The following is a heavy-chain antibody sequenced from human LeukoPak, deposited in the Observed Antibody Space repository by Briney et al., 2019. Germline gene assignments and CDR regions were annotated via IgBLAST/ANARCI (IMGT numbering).Heavy chain of an antibody. CDR1: GFTFSSYE. Sequence: GGSLRLSCVASGFTFSSYEMNWVRQAPGKGLEWISYISGSSSHINYADSVKGRFTISRGNAKKSVYLQMDSLRVEDTAVYYCARDQIGSWWGQGTLVIVSS. CDR3: ARDQIGSW. CDR2: ISGSSSHI. V-gene: IGHV3-48*03. D-gene: IGHD6-13*01. J-gene: IGHJ4*02.